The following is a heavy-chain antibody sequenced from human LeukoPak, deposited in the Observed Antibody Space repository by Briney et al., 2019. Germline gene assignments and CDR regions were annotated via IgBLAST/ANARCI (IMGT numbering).Heavy chain of an antibody. J-gene: IGHJ4*02. CDR1: GFTFSSYA. CDR3: ANQPSLSSITDY. Sequence: GGSLRLSCAASGFTFSSYAMNWVRQAPGKGLAWVSGISGHGGNTYYADSVRGRFTISRDNSKNTLYLQMNRLRAEDTAVYYCANQPSLSSITDYWGQGTLVTVSS. CDR2: ISGHGGNT. D-gene: IGHD1-14*01. V-gene: IGHV3-23*01.